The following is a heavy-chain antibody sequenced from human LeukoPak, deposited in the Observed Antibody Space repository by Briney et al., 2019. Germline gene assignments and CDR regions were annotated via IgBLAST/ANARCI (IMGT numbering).Heavy chain of an antibody. J-gene: IGHJ4*02. CDR2: INYSGRT. Sequence: SETLSHTCSVSGDSISSSSYYWGWIRQPPGRGLEWIGNINYSGRTYYSTSLKSRVTISVDTSKNQFSLKLSSVTAADTAVYYCARGYYYDSSGPNIPFDYWGQGTLVTVSS. V-gene: IGHV4-39*01. D-gene: IGHD3-22*01. CDR3: ARGYYYDSSGPNIPFDY. CDR1: GDSISSSSYY.